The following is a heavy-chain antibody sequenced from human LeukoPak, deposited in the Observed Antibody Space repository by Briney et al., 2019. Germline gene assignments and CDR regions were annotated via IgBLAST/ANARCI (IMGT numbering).Heavy chain of an antibody. D-gene: IGHD2-8*02. CDR3: AKDFGGVCYTCWFDS. Sequence: GGSLTLSCTASGFTLRSFAMSWVRQAPGKGLELVSTLSSSGVRTYYADSVKGRFTISRDNSKNTLYLQVNSLRAEDTAVYYCAKDFGGVCYTCWFDSWGQGTLVTVSS. V-gene: IGHV3-23*01. CDR2: LSSSGVRT. J-gene: IGHJ5*01. CDR1: GFTLRSFA.